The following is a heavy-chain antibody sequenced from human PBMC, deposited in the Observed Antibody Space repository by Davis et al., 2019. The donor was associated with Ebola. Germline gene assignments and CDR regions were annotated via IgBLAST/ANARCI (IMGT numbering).Heavy chain of an antibody. J-gene: IGHJ4*02. CDR2: INPSGGST. D-gene: IGHD4-17*01. V-gene: IGHV1-46*01. CDR3: ARGTTVTYADY. CDR1: GYTFTSYY. Sequence: ASVKVSCKASGYTFTSYYMHWVRQAPGQGLEWMGIINPSGGSTSYAQKLQGRVTMTTDTSTSTAYMELRSLRSDDTAVYYCARGTTVTYADYWGQGTLVTVSS.